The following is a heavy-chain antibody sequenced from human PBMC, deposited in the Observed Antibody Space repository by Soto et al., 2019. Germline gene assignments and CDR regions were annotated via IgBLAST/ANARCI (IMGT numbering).Heavy chain of an antibody. D-gene: IGHD2-15*01. V-gene: IGHV4-34*01. J-gene: IGHJ5*02. Sequence: SETLSLTGAVYGGSFSGYYWSWIHQPPGKGLEWIGEINHSGSTNYNPSLKRRVTISVDTSKNQCSLKRSWVTAADTAVYYCARGGVLVVVAATSSSYWFDPWGQGTLVTVSS. CDR3: ARGGVLVVVAATSSSYWFDP. CDR1: GGSFSGYY. CDR2: INHSGST.